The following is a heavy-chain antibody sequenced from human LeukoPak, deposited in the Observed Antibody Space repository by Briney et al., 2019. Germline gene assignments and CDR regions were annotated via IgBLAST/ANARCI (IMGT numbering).Heavy chain of an antibody. Sequence: GGSLRLSCAASRFTFSNYNMNWVRQAPGKGLEWVSYISSSSSTIYYADSVKGRFTISRDIAKNLLYLQMNSLRAEVTALYYCAPGRYYYDSSGYYPTPWGQGTLVTVSS. D-gene: IGHD3-22*01. CDR3: APGRYYYDSSGYYPTP. CDR1: RFTFSNYN. J-gene: IGHJ5*02. V-gene: IGHV3-48*04. CDR2: ISSSSSTI.